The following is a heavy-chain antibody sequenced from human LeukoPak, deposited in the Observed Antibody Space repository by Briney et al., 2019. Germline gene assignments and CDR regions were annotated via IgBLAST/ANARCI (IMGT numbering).Heavy chain of an antibody. J-gene: IGHJ4*02. CDR2: IHYSGST. V-gene: IGHV4-59*01. Sequence: PSETLSLTCTVSGGSLSGYFWSWVRQPPGKGLEWLGSIHYSGSTNYNPPLKSRVTISLDTSQNQFSLKLSSVTAADTAVYFCGRDRVPGNYWGQGTLVTVSS. CDR3: GRDRVPGNY. D-gene: IGHD1-26*01. CDR1: GGSLSGYF.